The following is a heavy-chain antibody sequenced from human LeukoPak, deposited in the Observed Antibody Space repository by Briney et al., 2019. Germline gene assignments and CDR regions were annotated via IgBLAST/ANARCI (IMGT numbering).Heavy chain of an antibody. D-gene: IGHD2-2*01. CDR1: GYTFSNFG. CDR2: ISGNNDNP. Sequence: ASVKVSCKASGYTFSNFGISWVRQAPGQGLEWMGWISGNNDNPNYGQKFQGRLTVTTDSSTNTAYMELRNLRSDDTAVYYCARDGTSTDDYWGQGTLVAVSS. CDR3: ARDGTSTDDY. V-gene: IGHV1-18*01. J-gene: IGHJ4*02.